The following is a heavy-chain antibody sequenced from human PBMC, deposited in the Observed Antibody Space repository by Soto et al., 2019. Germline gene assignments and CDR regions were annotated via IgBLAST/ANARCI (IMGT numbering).Heavy chain of an antibody. D-gene: IGHD1-20*01. CDR3: ARDLNWNNVLGFDS. Sequence: QLVQYGDEVKRPGASVKVSCRASGYIFNSVGISWLRQVPGQGLEWMGWVSTYSEHTKSVQKFQDRVTLTADTSTSTVHMELRSLRSADTAVYYCARDLNWNNVLGFDSWGQGTLVTVSS. CDR2: VSTYSEHT. CDR1: GYIFNSVG. J-gene: IGHJ4*02. V-gene: IGHV1-18*04.